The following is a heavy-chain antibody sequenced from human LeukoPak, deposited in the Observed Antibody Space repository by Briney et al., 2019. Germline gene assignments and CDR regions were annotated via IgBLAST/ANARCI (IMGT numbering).Heavy chain of an antibody. CDR2: MSRSGSTI. V-gene: IGHV3-48*01. Sequence: PGGSLRLSCATSGFTFSDYNMNWVRQVPGKGLESVSYMSRSGSTIYYADSVKGRFTISRDNAKNSLYLQMNSLRVEDTGVYYCARDVYYGSGSPRLDYWGQGTLVTVSS. D-gene: IGHD3-10*01. CDR3: ARDVYYGSGSPRLDY. J-gene: IGHJ4*02. CDR1: GFTFSDYN.